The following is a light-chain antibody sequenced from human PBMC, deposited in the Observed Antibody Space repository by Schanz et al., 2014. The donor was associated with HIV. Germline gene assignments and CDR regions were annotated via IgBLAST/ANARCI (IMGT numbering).Light chain of an antibody. V-gene: IGLV2-14*01. CDR3: SSYISGNTWV. Sequence: QSALTQPASVSGSPGQSITISCTGTNSDVGGYNYVSWYQQYPGKAPKLMIYEVSKRPSGVPDRFSGSKSGNTASLTVSGLQAEDEADYYCSSYISGNTWVFGGGTKLTVL. J-gene: IGLJ3*02. CDR1: NSDVGGYNY. CDR2: EVS.